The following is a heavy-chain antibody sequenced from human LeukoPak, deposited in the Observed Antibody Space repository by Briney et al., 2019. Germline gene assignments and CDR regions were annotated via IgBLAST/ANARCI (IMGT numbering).Heavy chain of an antibody. Sequence: ASVKVSCKASGYTFTGYYMHWVRQAPGQGLEWMGWINPNSGGTNYAQKFQGRVTMTRDTSISTAYMELSRLRSDDTAVYYCARDQGGNYYDSSGYYVYWGQGTLVTVSS. CDR2: INPNSGGT. J-gene: IGHJ4*02. CDR1: GYTFTGYY. D-gene: IGHD3-22*01. V-gene: IGHV1-2*02. CDR3: ARDQGGNYYDSSGYYVY.